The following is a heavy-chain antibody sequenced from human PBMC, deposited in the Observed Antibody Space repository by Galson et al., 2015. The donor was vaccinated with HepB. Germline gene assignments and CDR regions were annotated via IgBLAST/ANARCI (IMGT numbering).Heavy chain of an antibody. V-gene: IGHV3-23*01. J-gene: IGHJ3*02. CDR1: GFTFSKYA. Sequence: SLRLSCAASGFTFSKYAMSWVRQAPRKGLEWVSSIRASGGSTYYADSVKGRFTISRDNAKNSLYLQMSSLRAEDTALYYCATIAMDAFDIWGQGTMVTVSS. CDR2: IRASGGST. D-gene: IGHD6-13*01. CDR3: ATIAMDAFDI.